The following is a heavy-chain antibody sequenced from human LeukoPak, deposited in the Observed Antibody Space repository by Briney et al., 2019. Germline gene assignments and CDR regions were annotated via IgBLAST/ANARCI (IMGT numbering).Heavy chain of an antibody. CDR1: GFTFDDYA. V-gene: IGHV3-9*03. CDR3: AKDGRPFDL. Sequence: GRSLRLSCAASGFTFDDYAMHWVRQAPGKGLEWVSGISWNSGSIGYADSVKGRFTISRDNAKSSLYLQMNSLRAEDMALYYCAKDGRPFDLWGRGTLVTVSS. J-gene: IGHJ2*01. CDR2: ISWNSGSI.